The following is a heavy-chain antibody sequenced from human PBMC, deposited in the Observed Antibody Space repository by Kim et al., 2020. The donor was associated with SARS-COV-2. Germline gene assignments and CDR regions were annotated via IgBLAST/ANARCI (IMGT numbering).Heavy chain of an antibody. J-gene: IGHJ4*02. V-gene: IGHV1-69*13. CDR3: ARQAGRVTIFGVVPKTLFDY. CDR2: IIPIFGTA. D-gene: IGHD3-3*01. Sequence: SVKVSCKASGGTFSSYAISWVRQAPGQGLEWMGGIIPIFGTANYAQKFQGRVTITADESTSTAYMELSSLRSEDTAVYYCARQAGRVTIFGVVPKTLFDYWGQGTLVTVSS. CDR1: GGTFSSYA.